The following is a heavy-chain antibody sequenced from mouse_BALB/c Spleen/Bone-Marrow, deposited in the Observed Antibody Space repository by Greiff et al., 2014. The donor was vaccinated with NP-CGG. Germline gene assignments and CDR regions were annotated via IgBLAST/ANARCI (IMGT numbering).Heavy chain of an antibody. CDR1: GYTFTSYW. D-gene: IGHD1-1*01. V-gene: IGHV1S132*01. Sequence: QVQLKESGAELVKPGASVKLSCKTSGYTFTSYWVQWVKQGPGQGLGGIGEIFPGTGTTYYNEKFKGKATLTIDTSSSTAYMQLSSLTSEDSAVYFCAREGSRLRGYFDVWGAGTTVTVSS. J-gene: IGHJ1*01. CDR2: IFPGTGTT. CDR3: AREGSRLRGYFDV.